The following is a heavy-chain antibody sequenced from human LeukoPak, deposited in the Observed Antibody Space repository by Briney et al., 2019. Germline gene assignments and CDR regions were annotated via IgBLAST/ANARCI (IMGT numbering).Heavy chain of an antibody. Sequence: PGGSLRLSCAASGFTFSDYYMSWIRQAPGKGLEWVSYISSSGSTIYYADSVKGRFTISRDNAKNSLYLQMNSLRAEDTAVYYCAKDSVVGATTALDYWGQGTLVTVSS. CDR2: ISSSGSTI. D-gene: IGHD1-26*01. CDR3: AKDSVVGATTALDY. CDR1: GFTFSDYY. J-gene: IGHJ4*02. V-gene: IGHV3-11*04.